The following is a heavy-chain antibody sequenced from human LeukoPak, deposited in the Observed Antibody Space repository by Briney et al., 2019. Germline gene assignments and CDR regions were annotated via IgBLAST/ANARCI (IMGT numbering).Heavy chain of an antibody. D-gene: IGHD4-23*01. CDR2: IKEDGRQA. V-gene: IGHV3-7*01. CDR1: GSTFNGHW. J-gene: IGHJ4*02. CDR3: AREWYDYGGDSEGY. Sequence: GGSLRLSCVGSGSTFNGHWLTWVRQAPGRGLEWVASIKEDGRQAYYMDSVKDRFTISRDNSKKSLYLQMNSLRIEDTAVYYCAREWYDYGGDSEGYWGQGTLVTVSS.